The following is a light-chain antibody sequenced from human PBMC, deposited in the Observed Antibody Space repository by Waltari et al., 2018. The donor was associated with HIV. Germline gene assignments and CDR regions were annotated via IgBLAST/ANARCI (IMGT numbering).Light chain of an antibody. V-gene: IGLV1-51*01. CDR1: NSNIGNNF. CDR3: GTWDSSLSAVL. J-gene: IGLJ2*01. CDR2: DSN. Sequence: QSVLTQPPSVSAAAGQKVTISCSGSNSNIGNNFVSWYQQLPGTAPKLLIYDSNKRPSVIPDRFSGSKADTSATLDITGLQTGDEADYYCGTWDSSLSAVLFGGGTKLTVL.